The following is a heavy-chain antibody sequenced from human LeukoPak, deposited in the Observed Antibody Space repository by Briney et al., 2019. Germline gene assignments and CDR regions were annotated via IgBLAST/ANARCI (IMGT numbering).Heavy chain of an antibody. V-gene: IGHV3-30*02. D-gene: IGHD1-26*01. CDR2: IRYDGSAK. CDR3: AKAFHGGAGIYTVDY. CDR1: GFIFRNFG. J-gene: IGHJ4*02. Sequence: PGGSLRLSCAASGFIFRNFGMHWVRQAPGKGLEWVAFIRYDGSAKFYADSVKGRFTISRDNSKNTLYLQMNSLRAEDTAVYYCAKAFHGGAGIYTVDYWGQGTLVTVSS.